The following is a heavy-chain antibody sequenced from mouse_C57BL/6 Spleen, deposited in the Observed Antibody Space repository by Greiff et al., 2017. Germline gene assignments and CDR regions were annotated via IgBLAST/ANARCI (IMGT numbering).Heavy chain of an antibody. Sequence: QVQLQQSGAELVKPGASVKISCKASGYAFSSYWMNWVKQRPGKGLEWIGQIYPGDGDTNYNGKFKGKATLTADKSSSTAYMQLSSLTSEDSAVYFCASDGYLANWYFDVWGTGTTVTVSS. CDR2: IYPGDGDT. V-gene: IGHV1-80*01. J-gene: IGHJ1*03. CDR1: GYAFSSYW. D-gene: IGHD2-3*01. CDR3: ASDGYLANWYFDV.